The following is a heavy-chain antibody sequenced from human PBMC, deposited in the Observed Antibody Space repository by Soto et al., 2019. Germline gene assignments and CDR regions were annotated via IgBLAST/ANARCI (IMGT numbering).Heavy chain of an antibody. D-gene: IGHD3-22*01. CDR2: GYNSGST. CDR1: GGSISSSSSY. CDR3: ARNYYDGSGHFY. Sequence: QLQLQESGPGLVKPSETLSLTFTVSGGSISSSSSYWIWIRQPPGKGLGWIGSGYNSGSTHSNPALKSRVTISVDTSKTQVSLKLSFVTAADTAVYYCARNYYDGSGHFYWGQGTLVTVSS. V-gene: IGHV4-39*01. J-gene: IGHJ4*02.